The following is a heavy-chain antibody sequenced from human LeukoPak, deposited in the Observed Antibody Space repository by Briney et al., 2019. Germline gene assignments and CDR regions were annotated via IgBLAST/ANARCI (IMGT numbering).Heavy chain of an antibody. V-gene: IGHV4-39*01. CDR3: ARLTHYYDSSGYYYLNYYYYYMDV. CDR2: IYYSGST. J-gene: IGHJ6*03. CDR1: GGSISSSSYY. D-gene: IGHD3-22*01. Sequence: SETLSLTCTVSGGSISSSSYYWGSIRQPPGKGLEWIGSIYYSGSTYYNPSLKSRVTISVDTSKNQFSLKLSSVTAADTAVYYCARLTHYYDSSGYYYLNYYYYYMDVWGKGTTVTVSS.